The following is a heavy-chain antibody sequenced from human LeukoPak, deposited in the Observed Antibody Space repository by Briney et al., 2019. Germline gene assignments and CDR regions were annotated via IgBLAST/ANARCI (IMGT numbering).Heavy chain of an antibody. Sequence: GGSLRLYCAASGFTFSSYGMHWVRQAPGKGLEWVAVIWYDGSNKYYADSVKGGFTISRDNSKNTLYLQMNSLRAEDTAVYYCARDRATTGPPDYFQHWGQGTLVTVSS. V-gene: IGHV3-33*01. D-gene: IGHD1-26*01. CDR1: GFTFSSYG. CDR2: IWYDGSNK. J-gene: IGHJ1*01. CDR3: ARDRATTGPPDYFQH.